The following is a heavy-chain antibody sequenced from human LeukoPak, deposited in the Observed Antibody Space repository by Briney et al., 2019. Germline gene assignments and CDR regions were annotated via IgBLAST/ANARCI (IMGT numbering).Heavy chain of an antibody. Sequence: PGGSLRLSCAASGFTFSSYGMHWVRQAPGKGLEWVAFIRYDGSNKYYADSVKGRFTISRDNSKNTLYLQMNSLRAEDTAVYYCAKDLGLYYYGSGSCSDWGQGTLVTVSS. J-gene: IGHJ4*02. CDR1: GFTFSSYG. CDR2: IRYDGSNK. CDR3: AKDLGLYYYGSGSCSD. D-gene: IGHD3-10*01. V-gene: IGHV3-30*02.